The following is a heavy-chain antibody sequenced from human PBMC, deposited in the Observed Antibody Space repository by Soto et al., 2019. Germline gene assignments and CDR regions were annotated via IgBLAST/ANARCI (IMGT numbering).Heavy chain of an antibody. Sequence: PGGSLRLSCAASGFTFSSYDMSWVRQAPGKGLEWVSGVSASGSITSYADSAKGRFTISRDNAKNTMFLQMNSLRAEDTAVYFCAKGDCSGGRCYRGFDYWGQGTLVTAPQ. CDR2: VSASGSIT. D-gene: IGHD2-15*01. CDR1: GFTFSSYD. J-gene: IGHJ4*02. V-gene: IGHV3-23*01. CDR3: AKGDCSGGRCYRGFDY.